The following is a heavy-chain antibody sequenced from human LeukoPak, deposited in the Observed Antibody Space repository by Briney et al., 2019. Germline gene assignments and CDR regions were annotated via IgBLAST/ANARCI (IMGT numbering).Heavy chain of an antibody. J-gene: IGHJ4*02. CDR2: IRSTANGYAT. V-gene: IGHV3-73*01. D-gene: IGHD2-15*01. Sequence: GGSLRLSCAASGFTFSGSALHWVRQASGKGLEWVGRIRSTANGYATAYAASVKGRFTISRDDSKNTAYLQMDSLRAEDTAVYYCAKLAPGNVAGFDYWGQGTLVTVSS. CDR1: GFTFSGSA. CDR3: AKLAPGNVAGFDY.